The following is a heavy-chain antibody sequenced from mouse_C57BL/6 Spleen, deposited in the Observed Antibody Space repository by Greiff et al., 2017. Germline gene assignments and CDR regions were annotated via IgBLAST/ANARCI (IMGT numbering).Heavy chain of an antibody. CDR3: ARGGYYGSSSWWGDV. CDR2: IDPSDSYT. V-gene: IGHV1-50*01. Sequence: QVQLQQPGAELVKPGASVKLSCKASGYTFTSYWMQWVKQRPGQGLEWIGEIDPSDSYTNYNQKFKGKATLTVDTSSSTAYMQLSSLTSEDSAVYYCARGGYYGSSSWWGDVWGTGTTVTVSS. D-gene: IGHD1-1*01. CDR1: GYTFTSYW. J-gene: IGHJ1*03.